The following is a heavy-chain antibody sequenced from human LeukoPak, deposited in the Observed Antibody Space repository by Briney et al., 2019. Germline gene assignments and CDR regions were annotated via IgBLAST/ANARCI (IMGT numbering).Heavy chain of an antibody. D-gene: IGHD6-25*01. J-gene: IGHJ4*02. CDR1: GFTFSSYG. Sequence: GGSLRLSCAASGFTFSSYGIHWVRQAPGKGLEWVALISYDGSNKYYADSVKGRFTISRDNSKNTLYLQMNSLRAEDTAVYYCARDSAAAFDYWGQGTLVTVSS. CDR2: ISYDGSNK. CDR3: ARDSAAAFDY. V-gene: IGHV3-30*03.